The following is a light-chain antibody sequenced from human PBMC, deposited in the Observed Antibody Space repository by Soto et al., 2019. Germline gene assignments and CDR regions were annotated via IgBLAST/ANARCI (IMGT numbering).Light chain of an antibody. CDR1: QTVSTN. CDR2: GAS. CDR3: QHYNAWPWT. Sequence: EIVLTQSPGTLSLSPGERATLSCRASQTVSTNYLAWYQQKPGQAPRLLISGASTRAAGIPARFSGSGSGTDFTLTITSLQSEDFAVYYCQHYNAWPWTFGQGTKVDIK. V-gene: IGKV3-15*01. J-gene: IGKJ1*01.